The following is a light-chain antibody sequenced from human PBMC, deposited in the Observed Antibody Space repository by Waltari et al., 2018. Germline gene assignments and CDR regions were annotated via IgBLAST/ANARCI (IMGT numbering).Light chain of an antibody. CDR2: KAS. CDR1: QSISSW. V-gene: IGKV1-5*03. CDR3: LQYSSSPLT. Sequence: DIQMTQSPSPLSASVGDTVPITCRASQSISSWLDWYQQKPGKAPKLLIYKASSLQSGVPSRFSGSGSGTDFTLTISSLQPEDFATYYCLQYSSSPLTFGGGTKVEIK. J-gene: IGKJ4*01.